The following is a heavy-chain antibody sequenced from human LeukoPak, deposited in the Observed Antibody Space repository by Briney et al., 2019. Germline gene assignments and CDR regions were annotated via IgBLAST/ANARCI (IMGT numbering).Heavy chain of an antibody. V-gene: IGHV4-39*01. CDR2: IYYSGST. CDR1: GGSISSSSYS. Sequence: SETLSLTCTVSGGSISSSSYSWGWIRQPPGKGLEWIGSIYYSGSTYYNPSLKSRVTISVDTSKNQFSLKLSSVTAADTAVYYCARRKGYSSSSLAFDIWGQGTMVTVSS. D-gene: IGHD6-6*01. J-gene: IGHJ3*02. CDR3: ARRKGYSSSSLAFDI.